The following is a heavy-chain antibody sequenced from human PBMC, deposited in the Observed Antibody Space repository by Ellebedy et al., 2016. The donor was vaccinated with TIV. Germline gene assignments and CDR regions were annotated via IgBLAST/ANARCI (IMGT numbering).Heavy chain of an antibody. CDR1: GFSLSNARMG. CDR2: IFSNDEK. D-gene: IGHD3-3*01. J-gene: IGHJ6*02. V-gene: IGHV2-26*01. CDR3: ARIRGRFGVVIINYYYYGMDV. Sequence: SGPTLVKPTETLTLTCTVSGFSLSNARMGVSWIRQPPGKALEWLAHIFSNDEKSYSTSLKSRLTISKDTSKSQVVLTMTNMDPVDTATYYCARIRGRFGVVIINYYYYGMDVWGQGTTVTVSS.